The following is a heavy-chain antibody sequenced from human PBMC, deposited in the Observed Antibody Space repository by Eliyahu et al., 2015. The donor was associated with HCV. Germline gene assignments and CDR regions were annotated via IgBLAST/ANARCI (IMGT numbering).Heavy chain of an antibody. J-gene: IGHJ6*03. CDR2: IKSKTDGGTT. Sequence: EVQLVESGGGLVKPGGSXRLSXXASGFXFSKAWMSWVRQAPGKGVEWIGRIKSKTDGGTTDYAAPVKGRFTISRDDSKSTLYLQMNSLKTEDTAVYYCTTGAPGGFDYYLDVWGQGTTVTVSS. V-gene: IGHV3-15*01. CDR1: GFXFSKAW. CDR3: TTGAPGGFDYYLDV. D-gene: IGHD3-10*01.